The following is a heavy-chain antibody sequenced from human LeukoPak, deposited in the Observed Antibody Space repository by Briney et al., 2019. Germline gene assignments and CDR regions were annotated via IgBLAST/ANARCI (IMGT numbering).Heavy chain of an antibody. J-gene: IGHJ4*02. V-gene: IGHV4-59*01. Sequence: TSETLSLTCTVSGGSISSYYWSRIRQPPGKGLEWIGYIYYSGSTNYNPSLKSRVTISVDTSKNQFSLKLSSVTAADTAVYYCARLDDSSGYYYPYFDYWGQGTLVTVSS. D-gene: IGHD3-22*01. CDR3: ARLDDSSGYYYPYFDY. CDR1: GGSISSYY. CDR2: IYYSGST.